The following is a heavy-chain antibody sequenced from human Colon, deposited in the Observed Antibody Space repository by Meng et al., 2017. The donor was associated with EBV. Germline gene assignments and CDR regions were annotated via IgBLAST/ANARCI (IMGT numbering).Heavy chain of an antibody. CDR3: ARYGDYAPKD. D-gene: IGHD4-17*01. Sequence: GKLVESGGGLIQPGGSRGLSFAASGFTVSSNDMTWVRQAPGKGLEWVSVIYSGGGTYLADSVKGRFTISRDNSKNTLYLQMNSLRAEDTAVYYCARYGDYAPKDWGQGTLVTVSS. J-gene: IGHJ4*02. V-gene: IGHV3-53*01. CDR2: IYSGGGT. CDR1: GFTVSSND.